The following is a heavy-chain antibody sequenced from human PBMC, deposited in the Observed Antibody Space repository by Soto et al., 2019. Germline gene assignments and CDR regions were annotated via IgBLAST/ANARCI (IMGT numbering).Heavy chain of an antibody. V-gene: IGHV4-39*01. CDR2: IHYSGKTN. D-gene: IGHD3-22*01. CDR3: ASFPVIPGRDSPLIFDY. Sequence: SETLSLTCTVSGGSISSSDDFWGWIRQSPGKGLEWIATIHYSGKTNYYNPSLKSRVTISGDSSKNQFSLRLSSVTAADTAVYYCASFPVIPGRDSPLIFDYWGQGTLVTVSS. J-gene: IGHJ4*01. CDR1: GGSISSSDDF.